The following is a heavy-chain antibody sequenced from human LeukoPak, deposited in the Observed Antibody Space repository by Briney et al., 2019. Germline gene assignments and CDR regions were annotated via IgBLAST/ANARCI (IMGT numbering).Heavy chain of an antibody. CDR1: GFTFSGYG. CDR3: AKENSSWYNFDY. CDR2: IRYDGSNK. Sequence: PGGSLRLSCAASGFTFSGYGMHWVRQAAGKGLEWVAFIRYDGSNKYYADSVKGRFTISRDNSKTTLYLQMNSLRAEDTAVYYCAKENSSWYNFDYWVQAILVTVSS. V-gene: IGHV3-30*02. J-gene: IGHJ4*02. D-gene: IGHD6-13*01.